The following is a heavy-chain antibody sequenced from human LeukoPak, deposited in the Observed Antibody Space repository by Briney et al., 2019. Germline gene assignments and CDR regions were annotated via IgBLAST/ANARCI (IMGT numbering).Heavy chain of an antibody. CDR3: ARAVSGRFDY. J-gene: IGHJ4*02. D-gene: IGHD6-19*01. CDR1: GGSMSPYH. Sequence: SETPSLTCTVSGGSMSPYHWGWIRQPPRKGLEWTGYIYYSGSTNYNPSLKSRVTISVDTSKNQFSLKLSSVTAADTAIYYCARAVSGRFDYWGQGTLVTVSS. V-gene: IGHV4-59*08. CDR2: IYYSGST.